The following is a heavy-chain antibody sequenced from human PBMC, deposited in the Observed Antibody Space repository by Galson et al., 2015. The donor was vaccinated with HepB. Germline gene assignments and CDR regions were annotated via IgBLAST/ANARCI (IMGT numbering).Heavy chain of an antibody. CDR3: ARDRYYDSGNYAY. Sequence: SCKASGYPFTNYAINWVRQAPGQGLEWMGWISTNTGNPSYAQGFTGRFVFSFDTSVSTAYLQINSLEAEDTAVYYCARDRYYDSGNYAYWGQGTLVTVSS. CDR2: ISTNTGNP. CDR1: GYPFTNYA. V-gene: IGHV7-4-1*02. J-gene: IGHJ4*02. D-gene: IGHD3-10*01.